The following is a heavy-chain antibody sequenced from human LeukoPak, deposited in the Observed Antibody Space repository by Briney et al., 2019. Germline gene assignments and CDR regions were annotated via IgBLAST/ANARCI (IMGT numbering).Heavy chain of an antibody. J-gene: IGHJ4*02. CDR2: IDWDDDK. D-gene: IGHD4-17*01. CDR3: ARLYGDFYFDY. V-gene: IGHV2-70*04. CDR1: GFSLPTSGIR. Sequence: SGPTLVNPTPPLTLTCTFSGFSLPTSGIRVSWIRQPPGKALEWLAHIDWDDDKFYSTSLKTRLTLSKDTSKNQVVLTMTNMDPVDTATYYCARLYGDFYFDYWGQGTLVTVSS.